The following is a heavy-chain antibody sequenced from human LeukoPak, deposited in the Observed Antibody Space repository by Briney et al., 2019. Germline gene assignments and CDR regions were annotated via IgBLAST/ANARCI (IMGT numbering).Heavy chain of an antibody. CDR2: INSDGSST. Sequence: GGSLRLSCAASGFTFSTYWMHWVRQVPGKGLVWVSRINSDGSSTTYADSVKGRFTISRDNAKKTLYLQMNSLRAEDTAVYYCGRGGKVEQLVLARWGQGSLVTVSS. CDR1: GFTFSTYW. CDR3: GRGGKVEQLVLAR. J-gene: IGHJ4*02. V-gene: IGHV3-74*01. D-gene: IGHD6-13*01.